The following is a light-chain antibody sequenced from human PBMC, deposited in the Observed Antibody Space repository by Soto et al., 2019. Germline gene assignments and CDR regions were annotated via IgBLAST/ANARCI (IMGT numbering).Light chain of an antibody. CDR2: GAS. V-gene: IGKV3-20*01. CDR3: QQYGSTPPVT. J-gene: IGKJ4*01. CDR1: QSVSSDY. Sequence: EIVLTQSPGTLSLSPGERATLSCRASQSVSSDYLSWYQQKPGQPPRLLIYGASYRATGIPDRFSGGGSGTDFTLTSSRLEAEDFAVYYCQQYGSTPPVTFGGGTKVEIK.